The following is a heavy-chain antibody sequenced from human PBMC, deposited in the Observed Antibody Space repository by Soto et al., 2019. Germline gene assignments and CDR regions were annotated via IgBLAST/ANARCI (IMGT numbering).Heavy chain of an antibody. V-gene: IGHV4-59*01. CDR1: AGSISRYY. J-gene: IGHJ4*02. D-gene: IGHD5-18*01. CDR2: ISYTVDA. Sequence: SETLSLTCSVSAGSISRYYWGWVRHSPGEGLEWIAHISYTVDASYNPSLKSRVTISLDTSKNQIALRLMSVTAADTAVYYCVGSLMSRAMESFDYWGQGTLVTVSS. CDR3: VGSLMSRAMESFDY.